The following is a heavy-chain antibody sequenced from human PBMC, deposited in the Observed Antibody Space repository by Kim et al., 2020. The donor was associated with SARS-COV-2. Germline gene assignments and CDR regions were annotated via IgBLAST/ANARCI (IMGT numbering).Heavy chain of an antibody. Sequence: GGSLRLSCAASGFTFSSYAMSWVRQAPGKGLEWVSAISGSGGSTYYADSVKGRFTISRDNSKNTLYLQMNSLRAEDTAVYYCLSSIPMVNYYYYGMDVWGQGTTVTVSS. CDR1: GFTFSSYA. D-gene: IGHD2-8*01. J-gene: IGHJ6*02. CDR2: ISGSGGST. V-gene: IGHV3-23*01. CDR3: LSSIPMVNYYYYGMDV.